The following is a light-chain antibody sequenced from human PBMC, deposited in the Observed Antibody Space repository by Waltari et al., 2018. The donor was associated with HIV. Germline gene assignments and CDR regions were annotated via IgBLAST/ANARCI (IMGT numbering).Light chain of an antibody. V-gene: IGKV1-9*01. Sequence: DIQLTQSPSFLSASVGDRVTITCRASQDIRNYLAWYQQKLGKAPKLLIYAASSLQSGVPSRFSGSGSGTQFTLTINSLQPEDFATYHCQQLNEYPWTFGQGTRVEIK. CDR1: QDIRNY. J-gene: IGKJ1*01. CDR2: AAS. CDR3: QQLNEYPWT.